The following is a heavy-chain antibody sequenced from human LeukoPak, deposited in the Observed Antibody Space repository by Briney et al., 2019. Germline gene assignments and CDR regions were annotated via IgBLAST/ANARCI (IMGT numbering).Heavy chain of an antibody. CDR3: ARVDCSGGSCYSGY. D-gene: IGHD2-15*01. J-gene: IGHJ4*02. CDR2: ISSSGSTI. Sequence: PGGSLRLSCAASGFTFSSYEMNWVRQAPGKGLEWVSYISSSGSTIYYADSVKGRFTISRDNAKNSLYLQMNSLRAEDTGVYYCARVDCSGGSCYSGYWGQGTLVTVSS. V-gene: IGHV3-48*03. CDR1: GFTFSSYE.